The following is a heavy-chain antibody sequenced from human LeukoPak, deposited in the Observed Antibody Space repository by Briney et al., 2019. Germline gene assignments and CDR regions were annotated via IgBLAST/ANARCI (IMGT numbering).Heavy chain of an antibody. V-gene: IGHV3-48*02. Sequence: PGGSLRLSCAASGFIFHTYNMKWVRQAPGEGLEWVSYISSSSSTIYYADSVKGRFTISRDNAKNSLYLQMDSLTDEDTAVYYCARSSGHAFPDYWGQGTLVTVSS. J-gene: IGHJ4*02. CDR3: ARSSGHAFPDY. CDR1: GFIFHTYN. D-gene: IGHD3-22*01. CDR2: ISSSSSTI.